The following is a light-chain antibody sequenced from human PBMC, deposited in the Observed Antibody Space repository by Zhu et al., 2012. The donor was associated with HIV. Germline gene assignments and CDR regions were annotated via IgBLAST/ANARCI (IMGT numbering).Light chain of an antibody. J-gene: IGKJ2*01. CDR3: QQYDVSPRT. V-gene: IGKV3-20*01. CDR2: GAS. Sequence: DIVLTQSPGSLSLSPGERATLSCRASQSVSSSHFAWYQQKPGQAPRLLISGASSRATGIPDRFSGSGSGTEFTLTISGLEPGDCAVYFCQQYDVSPRTFGQGARLEIK. CDR1: QSVSSSH.